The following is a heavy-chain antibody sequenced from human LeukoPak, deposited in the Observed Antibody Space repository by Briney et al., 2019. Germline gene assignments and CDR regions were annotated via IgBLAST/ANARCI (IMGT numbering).Heavy chain of an antibody. D-gene: IGHD1-26*01. Sequence: GGSLRVSCAASGFTFSTKWMSWVRQAPGKGLEWVSYISSSSSYTNYADSVKGRFTISRDNAKNSLYLQMNSLRAEDTAVYYCARSGGSGSYYGLWGQGTLVTVSS. CDR1: GFTFSTKW. V-gene: IGHV3-11*06. J-gene: IGHJ4*02. CDR3: ARSGGSGSYYGL. CDR2: ISSSSSYT.